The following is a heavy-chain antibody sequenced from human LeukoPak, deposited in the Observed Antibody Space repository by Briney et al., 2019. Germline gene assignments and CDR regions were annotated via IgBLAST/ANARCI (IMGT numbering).Heavy chain of an antibody. D-gene: IGHD6-13*01. CDR3: ARDHSSSWYWREGYYYYYMDV. J-gene: IGHJ6*03. CDR2: ISSSSSYI. Sequence: GGSLRLSCAASGFTFSSYSMNWVRQAPGKGLEWVSSISSSSSYIYYADSVKGRFTISRDNAKNSLYLQMNSLRAEDTAVYYCARDHSSSWYWREGYYYYYMDVWGKGTTVTVSS. CDR1: GFTFSSYS. V-gene: IGHV3-21*01.